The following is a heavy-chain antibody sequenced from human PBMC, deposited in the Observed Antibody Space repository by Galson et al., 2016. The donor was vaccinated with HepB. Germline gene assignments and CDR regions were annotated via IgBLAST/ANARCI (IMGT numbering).Heavy chain of an antibody. Sequence: SLRLSCAASGFTFSSYGMHWVRQAPGKGLEWVAVISYDGSNKYYADSVKGRFTISRDNSKNTLYLQMNSLRAEDTAVYYCAKEGKFGYSSSWYYGDYFDYWGQGTLVTVSS. CDR2: ISYDGSNK. CDR1: GFTFSSYG. D-gene: IGHD6-13*01. V-gene: IGHV3-30*18. CDR3: AKEGKFGYSSSWYYGDYFDY. J-gene: IGHJ4*02.